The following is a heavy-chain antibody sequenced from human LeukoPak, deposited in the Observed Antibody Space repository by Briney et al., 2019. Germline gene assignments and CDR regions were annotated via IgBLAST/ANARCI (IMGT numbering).Heavy chain of an antibody. CDR3: AREGTMVRGVIITNWFDP. D-gene: IGHD3-10*01. CDR2: IIPIFGTA. V-gene: IGHV1-69*01. Sequence: SVKVSCKASGGTFSSYAISWVRQAPGQGLEWMGGIIPIFGTANYAQKFQGRVTITADESTSTAYMELSSLRSEDTAVYYCAREGTMVRGVIITNWFDPWGQGTLVTVSS. J-gene: IGHJ5*02. CDR1: GGTFSSYA.